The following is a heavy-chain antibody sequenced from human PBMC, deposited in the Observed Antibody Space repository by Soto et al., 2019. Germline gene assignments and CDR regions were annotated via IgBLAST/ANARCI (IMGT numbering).Heavy chain of an antibody. CDR1: GFTLGRSG. Sequence: SLRLSCAASGFTLGRSGMSWVRQAPGKGLEWVSAVSPNGQGIYYADSVRGRFTISRDFAKNTVFLHMDSLRAEDTAVYYCAKDRDYPRDYFHYWGQGTLVTVS. V-gene: IGHV3-23*01. CDR3: AKDRDYPRDYFHY. CDR2: VSPNGQGI. D-gene: IGHD3-10*01. J-gene: IGHJ4*02.